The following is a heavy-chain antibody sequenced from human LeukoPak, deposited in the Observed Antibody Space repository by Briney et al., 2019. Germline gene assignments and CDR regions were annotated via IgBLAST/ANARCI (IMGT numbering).Heavy chain of an antibody. D-gene: IGHD1-26*01. Sequence: SETLSLTCTVSGGSISSGGYYWSWIRQHPGKGLEWIGYIYYSGSTYYNPSLKSRVTISVDTSKNQFSLKLSSVTAADTAVYYCARGEYSGSTYYFDYWGQGTLVTVSS. J-gene: IGHJ4*02. CDR1: GGSISSGGYY. CDR2: IYYSGST. V-gene: IGHV4-31*03. CDR3: ARGEYSGSTYYFDY.